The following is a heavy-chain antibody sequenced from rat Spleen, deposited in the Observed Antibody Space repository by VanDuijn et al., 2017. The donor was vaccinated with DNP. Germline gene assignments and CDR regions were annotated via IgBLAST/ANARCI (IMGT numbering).Heavy chain of an antibody. D-gene: IGHD1-11*01. CDR3: TTDFERGY. V-gene: IGHV5-19*01. Sequence: EVQLVGSGGGLVQSGRSLKISRAASGFTFSNYGMAWVRQAPKKGLEWVTSINANGGSTSYRDSVKGRFTISRDNAKSIVYLQMDSLRSEDTATYYCTTDFERGYWGQGVMVTVSS. J-gene: IGHJ2*01. CDR1: GFTFSNYG. CDR2: INANGGST.